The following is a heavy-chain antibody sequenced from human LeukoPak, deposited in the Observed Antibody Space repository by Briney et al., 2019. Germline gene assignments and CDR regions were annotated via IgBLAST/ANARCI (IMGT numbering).Heavy chain of an antibody. CDR1: GDSVSSNSAA. V-gene: IGHV6-1*01. CDR2: TYYRSKWYN. J-gene: IGHJ6*03. Sequence: SQTLSLTCAISGDSVSSNSAAWNWIRQSPSRGLEWLGRTYYRSKWYNDYAVSVKSRITINPDTSKNQFSLKLSSVTAADTAVYYCARRGPAAYYYYYYMDVWGKGTTVTISS. CDR3: ARRGPAAYYYYYYMDV. D-gene: IGHD2-2*01.